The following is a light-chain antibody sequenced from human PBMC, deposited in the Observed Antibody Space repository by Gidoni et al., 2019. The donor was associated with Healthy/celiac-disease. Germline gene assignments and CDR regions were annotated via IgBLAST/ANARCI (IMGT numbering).Light chain of an antibody. J-gene: IGKJ3*01. CDR2: DAS. CDR1: QSVSSY. Sequence: EIVLTQSPATLSLSPGERATLSCRASQSVSSYLAWYQQQPGQAPRLLIYDASNRATGIPARFSGSGSGTDFTLTISSLEPEDFAVYYCQQRSNFGPXTKVDIK. CDR3: QQRSN. V-gene: IGKV3-11*01.